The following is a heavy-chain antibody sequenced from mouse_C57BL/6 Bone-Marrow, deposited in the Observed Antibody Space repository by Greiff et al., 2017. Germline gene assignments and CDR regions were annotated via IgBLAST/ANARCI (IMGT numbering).Heavy chain of an antibody. CDR2: IYPRSGNP. CDR3: ASGGDYYGSSSYWYFDV. D-gene: IGHD1-1*01. J-gene: IGHJ1*03. CDR1: GYTFTSSG. Sequence: VQLQQSGAELARPGASVKLSCKASGYTFTSSGISWVKQRTGQGLEWIGEIYPRSGNPYYNEKFTGKDTLTADKSSRTAYMESRSLISEDSAVYVCASGGDYYGSSSYWYFDVWGTGTTVTVSS. V-gene: IGHV1-81*01.